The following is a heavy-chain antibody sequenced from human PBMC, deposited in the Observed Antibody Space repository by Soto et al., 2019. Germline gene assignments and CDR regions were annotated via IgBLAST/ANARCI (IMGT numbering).Heavy chain of an antibody. V-gene: IGHV3-21*01. CDR2: ITSSSGDK. D-gene: IGHD3-22*01. Sequence: GGSLRLSCAASGFTFNRYSMNWVRQSPGKGLEWVSSITSSSGDKYYADSVKGRFAISRDNAKNSLYLQMNSLRAEDTAVYYCARDYYYDSSGYSPLDYWGQGTLVTVSS. CDR3: ARDYYYDSSGYSPLDY. J-gene: IGHJ4*02. CDR1: GFTFNRYS.